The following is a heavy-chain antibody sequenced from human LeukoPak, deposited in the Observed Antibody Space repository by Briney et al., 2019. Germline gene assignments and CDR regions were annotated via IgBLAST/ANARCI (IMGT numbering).Heavy chain of an antibody. Sequence: GGSLRLSCAASGFTFSSYGMHWVRQAPGKGLEWVAVIWYDGSNKYYADSVKGRFTISRDNSKNTLYLQMNSLRAEDTAVYYCARLIDMVYYGMDVWGQGTTVTVSS. CDR1: GFTFSSYG. V-gene: IGHV3-33*01. D-gene: IGHD3-10*01. CDR2: IWYDGSNK. J-gene: IGHJ6*02. CDR3: ARLIDMVYYGMDV.